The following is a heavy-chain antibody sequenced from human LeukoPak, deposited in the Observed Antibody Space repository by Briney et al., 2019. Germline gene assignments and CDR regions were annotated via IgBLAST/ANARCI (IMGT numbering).Heavy chain of an antibody. J-gene: IGHJ4*02. CDR3: AHRKNYYDSSVFDN. CDR2: IYWDDDR. CDR1: GFSLNTRGVG. Sequence: SGPTLVNPTQTLTLTCTFSGFSLNTRGVGVGWIRQPPGRALEWLALIYWDDDRRYSPSLKSRLTITKDTSKNQVVLTMTNMDPVDTASYFCAHRKNYYDSSVFDNWGQGTLVTVSS. D-gene: IGHD3-22*01. V-gene: IGHV2-5*02.